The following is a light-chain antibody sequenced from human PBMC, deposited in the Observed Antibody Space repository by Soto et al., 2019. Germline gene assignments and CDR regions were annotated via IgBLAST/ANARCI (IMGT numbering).Light chain of an antibody. CDR2: EVS. J-gene: IGLJ3*02. Sequence: QSVLAQPASVSGSPGQSITISCTGTSRDVGGYNYVSWYQQHPGKAPKLMIYEVSNRPSGVSNRFSGSKSGNTASLTISGLQAEDDADYYCSSHTSSSTWVFGGGTKLTVL. CDR1: SRDVGGYNY. CDR3: SSHTSSSTWV. V-gene: IGLV2-14*01.